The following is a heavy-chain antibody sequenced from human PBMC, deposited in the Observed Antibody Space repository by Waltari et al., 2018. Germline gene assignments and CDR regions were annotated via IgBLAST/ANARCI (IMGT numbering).Heavy chain of an antibody. Sequence: QVQLVQSGAEVKKPGASVKVSCKASGYTFTSYAMHWVRQAPGQRLEWMGWINSGNGNTKYSQKCQGRVTITRDTSASTAYMELSSVTAADTAVYYCARDSGSAIAVAGTFDYWGQGTLVTVSS. CDR3: ARDSGSAIAVAGTFDY. J-gene: IGHJ4*02. V-gene: IGHV1-3*01. CDR2: INSGNGNT. CDR1: GYTFTSYA. D-gene: IGHD6-19*01.